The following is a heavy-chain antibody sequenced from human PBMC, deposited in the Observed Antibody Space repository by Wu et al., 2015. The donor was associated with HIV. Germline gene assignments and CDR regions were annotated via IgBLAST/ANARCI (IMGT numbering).Heavy chain of an antibody. CDR3: ARDLGGPTWNGGRGFDP. J-gene: IGHJ5*02. Sequence: QVQLVQSGAEVKKPGSSVKVSCKASGGTFSSSAITWVRQAPGQGLEWMGGIIPIFGTANYAQKFQGRVTITTDESTSTAYMELSSLRSEDTAVYYCARDLGGPTWNGGRGFDPVGPREPVVTVSS. D-gene: IGHD3-16*01. CDR1: GGTFSSSA. CDR2: IIPIFGTA. V-gene: IGHV1-69*05.